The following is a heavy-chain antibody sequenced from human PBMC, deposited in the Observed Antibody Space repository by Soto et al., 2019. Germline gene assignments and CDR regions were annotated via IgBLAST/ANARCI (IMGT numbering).Heavy chain of an antibody. CDR1: GFTFGTYA. Sequence: EVQLLESGGGLVQPGGSLRLSCAASGFTFGTYAMAWIRQAPGKGLEWVSAISDSDGRTYHADSVKGRFTISRDNFKNTLYLQMNRLRAEDTAVYYCARIWGSTSGYYYSGMGVWGQGTTVTVSS. CDR2: ISDSDGRT. J-gene: IGHJ6*02. D-gene: IGHD6-6*01. CDR3: ARIWGSTSGYYYSGMGV. V-gene: IGHV3-23*01.